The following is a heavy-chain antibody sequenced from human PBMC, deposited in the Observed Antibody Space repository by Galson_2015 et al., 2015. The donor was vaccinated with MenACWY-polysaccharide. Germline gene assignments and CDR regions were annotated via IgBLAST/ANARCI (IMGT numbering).Heavy chain of an antibody. Sequence: SLRLSCAAPGFTFSNYSMNWVRQAPGKGLEWVSYIRRTGPRIYYADSVKGRFTITRDNAKSLLFLQMNSLRADDTAVYYCVRDPHALDFWGQGTLVTVSS. CDR2: IRRTGPRI. D-gene: IGHD2-2*01. V-gene: IGHV3-48*01. J-gene: IGHJ4*02. CDR3: VRDPHALDF. CDR1: GFTFSNYS.